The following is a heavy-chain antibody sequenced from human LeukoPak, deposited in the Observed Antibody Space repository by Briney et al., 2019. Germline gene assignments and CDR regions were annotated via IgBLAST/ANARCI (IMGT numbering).Heavy chain of an antibody. V-gene: IGHV1-69*13. CDR2: IIPIFGTS. CDR3: MRGRDAYKSNTFDI. D-gene: IGHD5-24*01. CDR1: GGTFSSHS. J-gene: IGHJ3*02. Sequence: ASVKASCKAFGGTFSSHSISWVRQAPGQGLEWMGGIIPIFGTSNYAQRFQGRVTISADESASTAYMELSSLRSEDTAVYYCMRGRDAYKSNTFDIWGQGTMVTVSS.